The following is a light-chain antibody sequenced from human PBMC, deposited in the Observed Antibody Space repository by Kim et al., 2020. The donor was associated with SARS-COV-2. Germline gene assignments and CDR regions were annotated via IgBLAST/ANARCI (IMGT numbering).Light chain of an antibody. CDR2: DIS. Sequence: GQSITISCAGNSSDVGGYNYVSWYQQHAGKAPKLMIFDISDRPSGVSDRFSGSKSGNTASLTISGLQAEDEADYHCSSYTRSTTLVFGGGTQLTVL. J-gene: IGLJ3*02. V-gene: IGLV2-14*03. CDR3: SSYTRSTTLV. CDR1: SSDVGGYNY.